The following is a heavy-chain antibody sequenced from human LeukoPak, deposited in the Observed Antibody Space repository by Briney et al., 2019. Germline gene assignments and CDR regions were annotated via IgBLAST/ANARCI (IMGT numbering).Heavy chain of an antibody. D-gene: IGHD3-10*01. V-gene: IGHV4-59*08. J-gene: IGHJ4*02. CDR1: GGSISSYY. Sequence: SETLSLTCTVSGGSISSYYWSWIRQPPGKGLEWIGYIYYSGSTNYNPSLKSRVTISVDTSKNQFSLKLSSVTAADTAVYYCARRPRGEPTLYYWGQGTLVTVPS. CDR3: ARRPRGEPTLYY. CDR2: IYYSGST.